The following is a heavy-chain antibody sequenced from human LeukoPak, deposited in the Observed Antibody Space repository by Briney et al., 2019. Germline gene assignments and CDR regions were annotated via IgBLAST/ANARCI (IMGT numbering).Heavy chain of an antibody. Sequence: GRSLRLSCAASGFTFDDYAMHWVRQAPGKGLEWVSGISWNSGSIGYADSVKGRFTISRDNAKNSLYLQMNSLRAEDTAIYYCTVPFTIPSNWGQGTLVTVSS. V-gene: IGHV3-9*01. J-gene: IGHJ4*02. CDR1: GFTFDDYA. D-gene: IGHD3-3*01. CDR2: ISWNSGSI. CDR3: TVPFTIPSN.